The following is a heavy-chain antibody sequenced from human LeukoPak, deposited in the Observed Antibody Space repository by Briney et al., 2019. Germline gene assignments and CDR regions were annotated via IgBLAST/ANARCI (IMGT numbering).Heavy chain of an antibody. CDR3: ARTTVYGDYINWFDP. CDR1: GGTFSSYA. CDR2: IIPIFGTA. V-gene: IGHV1-69*05. Sequence: SVKVSCKASGGTFSSYAISWVRQAPGQGLEWMGGIIPIFGTANYAQKFQGRVTITTDESTSTAYMELSSLRSEDTAVYYCARTTVYGDYINWFDPWGQGTLVTVSS. J-gene: IGHJ5*02. D-gene: IGHD4-17*01.